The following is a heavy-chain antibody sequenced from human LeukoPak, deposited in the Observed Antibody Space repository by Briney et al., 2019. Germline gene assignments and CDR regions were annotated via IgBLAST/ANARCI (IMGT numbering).Heavy chain of an antibody. D-gene: IGHD5-12*01. V-gene: IGHV3-21*01. J-gene: IGHJ6*02. Sequence: GGSLRLSWEASGFTFSSYSMNWFRQAPGKGLEWVSSFTPSSYYIYYADSVKGRFTISRDNAKNSLYLQMNSLRAEDTAVYYCAREYHLRGYNGYDPYYGMDVWGQGTTVTVSS. CDR2: FTPSSYYI. CDR3: AREYHLRGYNGYDPYYGMDV. CDR1: GFTFSSYS.